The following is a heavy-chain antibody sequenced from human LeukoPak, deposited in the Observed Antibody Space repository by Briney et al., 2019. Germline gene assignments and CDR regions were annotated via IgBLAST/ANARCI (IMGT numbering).Heavy chain of an antibody. CDR2: ISSNGDST. CDR1: GFTCSGYA. J-gene: IGHJ4*02. CDR3: VKDHGYSSAWYVRGFDY. D-gene: IGHD6-19*01. Sequence: GGSLRLSCSASGFTCSGYALHWVRQAPGKGLEHVSAISSNGDSTYFADSVKGRLTISRDNSKNMLYLQMSSLRPEDTAVYYCVKDHGYSSAWYVRGFDYWGQGTLVTVSS. V-gene: IGHV3-64D*09.